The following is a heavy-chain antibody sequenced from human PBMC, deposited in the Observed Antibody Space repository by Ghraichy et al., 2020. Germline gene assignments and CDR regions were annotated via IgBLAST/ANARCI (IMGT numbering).Heavy chain of an antibody. Sequence: ASVKVSCKASGYSFGKSNMHWVRQAPGQGLEWMGIIDPRGRDTNYAQKFQGRLIMTWDMSTTTAYMELSGLKSQDTAVYYCARDNNNWSVDYWGQGTLVTVSS. V-gene: IGHV1-46*01. CDR1: GYSFGKSN. D-gene: IGHD1-1*01. CDR3: ARDNNNWSVDY. J-gene: IGHJ4*02. CDR2: IDPRGRDT.